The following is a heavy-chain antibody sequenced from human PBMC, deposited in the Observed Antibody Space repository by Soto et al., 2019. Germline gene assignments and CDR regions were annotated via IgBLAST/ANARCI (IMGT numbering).Heavy chain of an antibody. J-gene: IGHJ1*01. D-gene: IGHD3-9*01. CDR1: GFTFSSYA. Sequence: GGSLRLSCAASGFTFSSYAMSWVRQAPGEGLVWVSAISGSGGSTYYADSVKRRFTISRDNSQNTLYLQMNSLGVEDTAVYYCANAPALTHWGQGTRVTVTS. CDR2: ISGSGGST. V-gene: IGHV3-23*01. CDR3: ANAPALTH.